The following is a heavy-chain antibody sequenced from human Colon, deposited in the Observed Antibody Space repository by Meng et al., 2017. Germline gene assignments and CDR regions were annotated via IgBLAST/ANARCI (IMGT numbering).Heavy chain of an antibody. CDR1: GGPFSTHA. J-gene: IGHJ4*02. V-gene: IGHV1-69*13. Sequence: QVQLWHSGAEVMKPGSSVRVSCKASGGPFSTHAISWVRQAPGQGLEWMGAIIPIFGSATSAQKFQGRLTITADESTTTAYMELSSLRSDDTAMYYCARRSNDASGYRLDFWGQGTLVTVSS. CDR3: ARRSNDASGYRLDF. D-gene: IGHD3-22*01. CDR2: IIPIFGSA.